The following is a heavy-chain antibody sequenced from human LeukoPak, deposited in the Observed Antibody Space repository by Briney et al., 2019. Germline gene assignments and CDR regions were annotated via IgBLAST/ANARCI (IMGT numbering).Heavy chain of an antibody. CDR3: ARRLSLPSIAAPVYYYYYMDV. V-gene: IGHV1-2*02. CDR2: INPNSGGT. Sequence: ASVKVSCKASGYTFTGYYMHWVRQAPGQGLEWMGWINPNSGGTNYAQKFQGRVTMTRDTSISTAYMELSRLRSDDTAVYYCARRLSLPSIAAPVYYYYYMDVWGKGTTVTVSS. J-gene: IGHJ6*03. CDR1: GYTFTGYY. D-gene: IGHD6-6*01.